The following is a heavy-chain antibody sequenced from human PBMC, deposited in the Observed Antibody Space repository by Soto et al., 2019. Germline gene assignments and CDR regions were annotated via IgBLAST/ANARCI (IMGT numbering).Heavy chain of an antibody. J-gene: IGHJ6*02. CDR3: ASDVLGSSARPYHKPRVDA. V-gene: IGHV3-33*01. D-gene: IGHD3-10*01. CDR1: GFTFSSYG. Sequence: GGSLRLSCAASGFTFSSYGMHWVRQAPGKGLEWVAVIWYDGSNKYYADSVKGRFTISRDNSKNTLYLQMNSLRAEDTAVYYCASDVLGSSARPYHKPRVDAWGQETRGTVAS. CDR2: IWYDGSNK.